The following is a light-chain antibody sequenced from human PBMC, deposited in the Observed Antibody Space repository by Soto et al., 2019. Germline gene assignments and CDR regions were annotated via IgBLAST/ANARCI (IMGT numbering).Light chain of an antibody. J-gene: IGKJ4*01. Sequence: EIVLTQSPATLSLSPGERATLSCRASQSVSSYLAWYQQKPGQAPRLLIYDSSNRATGIPARFSGSGSGTGFSLTISCLEPEGFAVYDCRQRSNWSTFVGGTKVEIK. CDR3: RQRSNWST. CDR1: QSVSSY. CDR2: DSS. V-gene: IGKV3-11*01.